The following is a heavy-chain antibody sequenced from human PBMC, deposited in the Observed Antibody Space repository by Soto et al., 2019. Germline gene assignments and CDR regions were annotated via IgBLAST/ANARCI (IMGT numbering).Heavy chain of an antibody. J-gene: IGHJ5*01. CDR2: MNPNSGNT. CDR3: ARGGTGYFFIWWSYRNHN. D-gene: IGHD3-9*01. V-gene: IGHV1-8*01. CDR1: GYTFTRYD. Sequence: GASGKVSCEASGYTFTRYDINWGRQATGQRLKWMGWMNPNSGNTGYAQKFQGRVTMTRNTSISTAYMELSSLRSEDTAVYYCARGGTGYFFIWWSYRNHN.